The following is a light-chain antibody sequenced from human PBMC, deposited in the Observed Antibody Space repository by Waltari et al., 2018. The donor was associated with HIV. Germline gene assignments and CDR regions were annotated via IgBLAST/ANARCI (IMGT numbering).Light chain of an antibody. CDR2: DAS. V-gene: IGKV1-13*02. CDR3: QQFNSDPRT. Sequence: ALQLTQSPSSLSASVGARAPITCRANQGIRSPLAWYQQKPGKAPKILIYDASSMERNVPSRFSGRGYGTDYTVNNSRLQPEDFATYCGQQFNSDPRTLGPGTKVNIK. CDR1: QGIRSP. J-gene: IGKJ3*01.